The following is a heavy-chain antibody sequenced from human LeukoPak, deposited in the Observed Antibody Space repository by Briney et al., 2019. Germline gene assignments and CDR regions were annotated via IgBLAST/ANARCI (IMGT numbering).Heavy chain of an antibody. J-gene: IGHJ4*02. CDR3: AREGFEVRGVSDY. V-gene: IGHV1-3*01. Sequence: ASVKVSCKASGYTFTTYAMHWVRQAPGQRLEWMGWINAGNGNTKYSQKFQGRVTITRDTSASTAYMELSSLRPEDTAVYYCAREGFEVRGVSDYWGQGTLVTVSS. CDR2: INAGNGNT. CDR1: GYTFTTYA. D-gene: IGHD3-10*01.